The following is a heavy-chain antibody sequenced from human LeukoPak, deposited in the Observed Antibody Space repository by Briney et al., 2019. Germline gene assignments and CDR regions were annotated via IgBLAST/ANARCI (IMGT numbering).Heavy chain of an antibody. J-gene: IGHJ6*02. CDR2: IWYDGSNK. D-gene: IGHD3-22*01. Sequence: GRSLRLSCAASGFTFSSYAMHWVRQAPGKGLEWVAVIWYDGSNKYYADSVKGRFTISRDNSKNTLYLQMNSLRAEDTAVYYCARDPANYYDSSGYYTDEYYYYGMDVWGQGTTVTVSS. CDR3: ARDPANYYDSSGYYTDEYYYYGMDV. CDR1: GFTFSSYA. V-gene: IGHV3-33*01.